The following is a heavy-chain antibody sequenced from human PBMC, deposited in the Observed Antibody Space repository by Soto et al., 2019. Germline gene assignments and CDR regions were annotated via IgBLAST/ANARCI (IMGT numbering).Heavy chain of an antibody. Sequence: SGPTLVNPTQTLTLTYTFSGFSLSTSGVGVGWIRQPPGKALEWLALIYWNDDKRYSPSLKSRLTITKDTSKNQVVHTMTNMDPVDTATYYCAHRLVGAYYYGMDVWGQGTTVTVSS. D-gene: IGHD6-6*01. CDR1: GFSLSTSGVG. CDR2: IYWNDDK. V-gene: IGHV2-5*01. CDR3: AHRLVGAYYYGMDV. J-gene: IGHJ6*02.